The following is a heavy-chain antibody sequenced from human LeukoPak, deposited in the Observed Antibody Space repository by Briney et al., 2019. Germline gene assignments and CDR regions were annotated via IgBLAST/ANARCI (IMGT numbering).Heavy chain of an antibody. CDR3: ATGPRSDP. V-gene: IGHV1-8*01. CDR2: VHPDNGNT. J-gene: IGHJ5*02. CDR1: GYPFTKWE. Sequence: ASVKVSCKTSGYPFTKWEINWVRQAAGQGLEWLGWVHPDNGNTYYAQRFRGRVTMSRDTSTTTAYMEVSGLRSNDTAVYFRATGPRSDPWGQGTLVTVSS.